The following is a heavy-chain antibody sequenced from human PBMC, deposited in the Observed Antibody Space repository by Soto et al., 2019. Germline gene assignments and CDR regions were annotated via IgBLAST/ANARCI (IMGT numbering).Heavy chain of an antibody. V-gene: IGHV4-61*01. CDR1: GASLTSGSYY. CDR2: FYYTGTT. J-gene: IGHJ4*02. D-gene: IGHD2-8*02. Sequence: SETLSLTCTVSGASLTSGSYYWSWIRQPPGKGLEWIGYFYYTGTTKYNPSLESRVTISADTSKNPFSLNLTSVTGADTGVYYCARISYWVKDYWGQGALVTVSS. CDR3: ARISYWVKDY.